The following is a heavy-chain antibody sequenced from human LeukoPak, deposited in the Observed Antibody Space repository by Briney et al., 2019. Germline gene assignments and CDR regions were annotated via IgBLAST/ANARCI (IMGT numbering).Heavy chain of an antibody. D-gene: IGHD6-19*01. CDR3: ARGLGRSWLVNGVISFDY. CDR2: INHSGST. CDR1: GGSISTSSYY. Sequence: PSETLSLTCTVSGGSISTSSYYWSWIRQPPGKGLEWIGEINHSGSTNYNPSLKSRVTISVDTSKNQFSLKLSSVTAADTAVYYCARGLGRSWLVNGVISFDYWGQGTLVTVSS. V-gene: IGHV4-39*07. J-gene: IGHJ4*02.